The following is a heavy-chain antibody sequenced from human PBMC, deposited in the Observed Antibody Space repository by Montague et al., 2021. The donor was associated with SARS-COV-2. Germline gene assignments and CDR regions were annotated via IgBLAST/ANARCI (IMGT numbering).Heavy chain of an antibody. CDR3: ARHYSTTLPTVY. Sequence: SETLSLTCTVSGGSISSFYWSWSRQPPGKGLEWIGYISDSGSTNYNPSLTSRVTMSVDTSKNQFSLKVNSVTAGDTAVYYCARHYSTTLPTVYWGQGTLVTGSS. J-gene: IGHJ4*02. V-gene: IGHV4-59*08. D-gene: IGHD2/OR15-2a*01. CDR1: GGSISSFY. CDR2: ISDSGST.